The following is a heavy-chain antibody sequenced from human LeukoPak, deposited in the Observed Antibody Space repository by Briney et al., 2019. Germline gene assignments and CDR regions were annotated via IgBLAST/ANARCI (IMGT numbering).Heavy chain of an antibody. V-gene: IGHV1-18*01. CDR1: GYTFINYG. J-gene: IGHJ1*01. Sequence: ASVKVSCKASGYTFINYGITWVRQAPGQGLEWMGWISAYNGNTNYAQKLQDRVTMTTDTSASTAYMELRSLRSDDTAVYYCVREGYCSPTSCYTVSEYLQHWGQGTLVIVFS. CDR2: ISAYNGNT. D-gene: IGHD2-2*01. CDR3: VREGYCSPTSCYTVSEYLQH.